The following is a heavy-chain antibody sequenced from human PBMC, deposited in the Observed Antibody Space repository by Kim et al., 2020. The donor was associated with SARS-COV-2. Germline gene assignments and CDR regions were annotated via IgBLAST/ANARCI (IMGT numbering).Heavy chain of an antibody. CDR1: GFFVSNTY. Sequence: GGSLRLSCAASGFFVSNTYLSWVRQAPGKGLEWVSVIYTSATTYYADSVRGRFTISRDNSRNTVYLQMNSLRAEDTAVYYCARLGPVTANYYYGMDVWGQGTTVTVSS. V-gene: IGHV3-53*01. CDR2: IYTSATT. CDR3: ARLGPVTANYYYGMDV. J-gene: IGHJ6*02. D-gene: IGHD2-21*02.